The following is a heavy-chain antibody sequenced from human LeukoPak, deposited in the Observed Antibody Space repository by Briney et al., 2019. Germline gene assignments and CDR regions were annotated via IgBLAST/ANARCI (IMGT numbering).Heavy chain of an antibody. CDR2: LNYNGGGT. CDR1: GFTFDDYG. V-gene: IGHV3-20*04. J-gene: IGHJ4*02. D-gene: IGHD1-26*01. Sequence: GGSLRLSCAASGFTFDDYGFSWVRQAPGKGLEWVCDLNYNGGGTDYADSVKGRFTVSRDNAKNTLYLQMNSLTADDTALYYCARERIVGSLDYWGQGTLVTVSS. CDR3: ARERIVGSLDY.